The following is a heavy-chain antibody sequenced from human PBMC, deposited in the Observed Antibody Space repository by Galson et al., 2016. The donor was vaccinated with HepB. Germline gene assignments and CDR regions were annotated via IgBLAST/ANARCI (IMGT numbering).Heavy chain of an antibody. CDR1: GTSIRSFY. D-gene: IGHD2-2*01. J-gene: IGHJ4*02. Sequence: SETLSLTFCVSGTSIRSFYWSWVRQPPGKGLEWIGYIHYTGDSRYTPSLRSRVTLALYPSKNQFSLNLDSVTAADTALYYCVGTTGPFDCWSQGILVTVSS. V-gene: IGHV4-59*08. CDR3: VGTTGPFDC. CDR2: IHYTGDS.